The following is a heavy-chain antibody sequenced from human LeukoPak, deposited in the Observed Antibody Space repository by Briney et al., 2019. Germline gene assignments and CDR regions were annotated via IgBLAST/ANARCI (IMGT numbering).Heavy chain of an antibody. CDR2: INHSGST. CDR1: GGSFSGYY. D-gene: IGHD3-22*01. V-gene: IGHV4-34*01. CDR3: ARRLLGDSKKFDP. Sequence: SETLSPTCAVYGGSFSGYYWSWIRQPPGKGLEWIGEINHSGSTNYNPSLKSRVTISVDTSRNQFSLKLSSVTAADTAVYYCARRLLGDSKKFDPWGQGTLVTVSS. J-gene: IGHJ5*02.